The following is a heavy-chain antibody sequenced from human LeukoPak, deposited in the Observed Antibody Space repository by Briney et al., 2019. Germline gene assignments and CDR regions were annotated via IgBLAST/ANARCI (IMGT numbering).Heavy chain of an antibody. Sequence: ASVKVSCKASGYTFTSYGISWVRQAPGQGLEWMGWISAYNGNTNYAQKLQGRVTMTTDTSTSTAYMELRSLRSDDTAVYYCAREGEYYDILTGYYPSGNWFDPWGQGTLVTVSS. CDR3: AREGEYYDILTGYYPSGNWFDP. CDR2: ISAYNGNT. J-gene: IGHJ5*02. V-gene: IGHV1-18*01. CDR1: GYTFTSYG. D-gene: IGHD3-9*01.